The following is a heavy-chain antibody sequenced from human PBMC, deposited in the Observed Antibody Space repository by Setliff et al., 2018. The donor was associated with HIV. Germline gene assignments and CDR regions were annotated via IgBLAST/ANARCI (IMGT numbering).Heavy chain of an antibody. V-gene: IGHV4-4*07. CDR1: GGSISGSY. CDR3: ARDLGSGHFDY. Sequence: PSETLSLTCTVSGGSISGSYWNWFRRPAGQGLEWIGRIYGTGSTFYNPSFKSLATFAVDTARSQFSLNLRTVTAADTAVYYCARDLGSGHFDYWGQGTLVTVSS. CDR2: IYGTGST. J-gene: IGHJ4*02.